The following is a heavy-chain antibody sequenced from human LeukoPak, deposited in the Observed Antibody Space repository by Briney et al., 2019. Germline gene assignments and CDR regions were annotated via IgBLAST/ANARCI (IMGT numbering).Heavy chain of an antibody. J-gene: IGHJ6*03. V-gene: IGHV3-7*03. CDR1: GFTFSSYE. CDR3: ARNSGPERHYYYYYMDV. D-gene: IGHD1-1*01. CDR2: IRQDGSEK. Sequence: PGGSLRLSCAASGFTFSSYEMNWVRQAPGKGLEWVAIIRQDGSEKYYMDSVKGRFTISRDNAKKSLYLQMNSLRADDTAVYYCARNSGPERHYYYYYMDVWGKGTTVTISS.